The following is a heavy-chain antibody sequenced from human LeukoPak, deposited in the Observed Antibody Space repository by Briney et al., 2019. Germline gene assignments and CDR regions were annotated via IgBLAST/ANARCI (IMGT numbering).Heavy chain of an antibody. Sequence: ASVKVSCKVSGYTLTELSMHWVRQAPGKGLEWMGGFDPEDGETIYAQKFQGRVTMTEDTSTDTAYMELSSLRSEDTAVYYCATSVTGTPRGGYFDYWGQGTLVTVSS. CDR2: FDPEDGET. J-gene: IGHJ4*02. V-gene: IGHV1-24*01. CDR1: GYTLTELS. D-gene: IGHD1-1*01. CDR3: ATSVTGTPRGGYFDY.